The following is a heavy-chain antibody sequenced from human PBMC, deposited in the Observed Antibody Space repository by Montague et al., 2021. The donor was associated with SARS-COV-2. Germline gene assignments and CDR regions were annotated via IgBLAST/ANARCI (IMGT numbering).Heavy chain of an antibody. CDR3: ARAYYGVNDAFDI. CDR2: LYYGGSI. D-gene: IGHD2/OR15-2a*01. J-gene: IGHJ3*02. CDR1: GGSVNSGCLY. Sequence: SETLSLTCTVSGGSVNSGCLYWSWIRQPPGKGLEWIGYLYYGGSINYNPSLKSRVTISVDTSKNDFSLKLSSVTAADTAVYFCARAYYGVNDAFDIWGQGILVTVSS. V-gene: IGHV4-61*03.